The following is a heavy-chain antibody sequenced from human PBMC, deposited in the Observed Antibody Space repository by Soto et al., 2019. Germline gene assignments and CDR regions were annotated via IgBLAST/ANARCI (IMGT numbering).Heavy chain of an antibody. CDR2: INPSGGST. V-gene: IGHV1-46*03. J-gene: IGHJ4*02. Sequence: ASVKVSCKASGYTFTSYYMHWVRQAPGQGLEWMGIINPSGGSTSYAQKFQGRVTMTRDTSTSTVYMELSSLRSEDTAVYYCAIALTTVTHFDYWGQGTLVTVSS. CDR1: GYTFTSYY. D-gene: IGHD4-17*01. CDR3: AIALTTVTHFDY.